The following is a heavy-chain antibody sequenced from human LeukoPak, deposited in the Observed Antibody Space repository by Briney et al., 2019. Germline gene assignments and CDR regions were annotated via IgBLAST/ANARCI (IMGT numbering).Heavy chain of an antibody. Sequence: SETLSLTCTVSGGSISSYYWRWIRQPPGKGLEWIGYIYYSGSTNYNPSLKSRVTISVDTSKNQFSLKLSSVTAADTAVHYCARDSGLGQVDYWGQGTLVTVSS. CDR1: GGSISSYY. J-gene: IGHJ4*02. CDR2: IYYSGST. D-gene: IGHD7-27*01. CDR3: ARDSGLGQVDY. V-gene: IGHV4-59*01.